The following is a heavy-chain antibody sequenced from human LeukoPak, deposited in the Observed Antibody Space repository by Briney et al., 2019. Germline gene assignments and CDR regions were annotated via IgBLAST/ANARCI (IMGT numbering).Heavy chain of an antibody. Sequence: GGSLRLSCAASGFTFSSYEMNWVRQAPGKGLEWVSYISSSGNTIYYADSVKGRFTISRDNAKNSLYLQMNSLRAEDTAVYYCARDRKLAALFDYWGQGTLVTVSS. CDR1: GFTFSSYE. CDR3: ARDRKLAALFDY. CDR2: ISSSGNTI. D-gene: IGHD2-15*01. J-gene: IGHJ4*02. V-gene: IGHV3-48*03.